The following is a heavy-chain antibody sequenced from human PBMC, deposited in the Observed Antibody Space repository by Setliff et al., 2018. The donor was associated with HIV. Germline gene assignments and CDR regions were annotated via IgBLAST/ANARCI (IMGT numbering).Heavy chain of an antibody. CDR3: ARDGSRQRPSGMAD. CDR2: ISSDGSVI. D-gene: IGHD2-15*01. V-gene: IGHV3-48*01. CDR1: GFTFSFYS. Sequence: PGGSLRLSCAASGFTFSFYSMNWVRLAPGKGLERVADISSDGSVINYAESVKGRFTISRDNGKNSVYLQMNSLRAEDTAIYYCARDGSRQRPSGMADWGQGTKVTVSS. J-gene: IGHJ4*02.